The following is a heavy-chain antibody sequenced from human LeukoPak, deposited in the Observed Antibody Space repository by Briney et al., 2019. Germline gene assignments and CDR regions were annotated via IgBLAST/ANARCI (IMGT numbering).Heavy chain of an antibody. Sequence: SETLSLTCTVSGGSISSSSYYWGWIRQPPGKGLEWIGSIYYSGSTYYNLSLKSRVTISVDTSKNQFSLKLSSVTAADTAVYYCARVRIVANYWGQGTLVTVSS. V-gene: IGHV4-39*07. J-gene: IGHJ4*02. CDR3: ARVRIVANY. CDR2: IYYSGST. D-gene: IGHD3-22*01. CDR1: GGSISSSSYY.